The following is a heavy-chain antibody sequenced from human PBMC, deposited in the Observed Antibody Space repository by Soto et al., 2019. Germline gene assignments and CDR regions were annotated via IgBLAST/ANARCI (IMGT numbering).Heavy chain of an antibody. CDR3: ARSYGDHPFDY. J-gene: IGHJ4*02. V-gene: IGHV3-33*01. Sequence: GGSLRLSCAASGFTFSSYGMHWVRQAPGKGLGWVAVIWYDGSNKYYADSVKGRFTISRDNSKNSLYLQMNSLRAEDTAVYYCARSYGDHPFDYWGQGTLVTVSS. D-gene: IGHD4-17*01. CDR2: IWYDGSNK. CDR1: GFTFSSYG.